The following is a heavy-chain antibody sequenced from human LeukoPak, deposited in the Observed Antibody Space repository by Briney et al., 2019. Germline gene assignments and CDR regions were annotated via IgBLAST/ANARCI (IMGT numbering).Heavy chain of an antibody. Sequence: PGASLRLSCAASGFTFSSYEISWVRQAPGKGLDWVSGISGSGGNTYYADSVKGRFTISRDNSKNTLYLQMNSLRVEDTAVYYCAALPWGMRRYWGQGTLVTVSS. J-gene: IGHJ4*02. CDR3: AALPWGMRRY. V-gene: IGHV3-23*01. CDR1: GFTFSSYE. D-gene: IGHD3-16*01. CDR2: ISGSGGNT.